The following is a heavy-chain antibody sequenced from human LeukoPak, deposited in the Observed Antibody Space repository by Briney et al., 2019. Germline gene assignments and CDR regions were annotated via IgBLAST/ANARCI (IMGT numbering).Heavy chain of an antibody. V-gene: IGHV3-30*02. Sequence: GGSLRLSCAASGFTFSSYGMHWVRQAPGKGLEWVAFIRYDGSNKYYADSVKGRFTISRDNSKNTLYLQMNSLRAEDTAVYYCAKDGGSSWYSDWFDPWGQGTLVTVSS. J-gene: IGHJ5*02. D-gene: IGHD6-13*01. CDR3: AKDGGSSWYSDWFDP. CDR2: IRYDGSNK. CDR1: GFTFSSYG.